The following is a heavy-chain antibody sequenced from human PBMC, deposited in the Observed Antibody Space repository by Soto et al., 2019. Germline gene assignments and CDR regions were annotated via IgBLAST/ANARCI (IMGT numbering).Heavy chain of an antibody. Sequence: QVQLVQSGAEVKKPGASVKVSCKASGDTFTRYYMHLVRQAPGQGLEWMGMISPGGDRTTYAQKFQGRVTIARDTSTSTVYMELSSLKSEDTAVYYCARGAYCGGDCYDYWGQGTLVTVSS. D-gene: IGHD2-21*01. V-gene: IGHV1-46*03. CDR1: GDTFTRYY. CDR2: ISPGGDRT. J-gene: IGHJ4*02. CDR3: ARGAYCGGDCYDY.